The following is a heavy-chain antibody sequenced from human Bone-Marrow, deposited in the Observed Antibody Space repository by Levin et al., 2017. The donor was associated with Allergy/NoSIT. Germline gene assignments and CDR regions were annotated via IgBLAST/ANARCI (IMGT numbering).Heavy chain of an antibody. CDR2: ISASSDKT. V-gene: IGHV3-23*01. CDR1: GFTFSSYA. CDR3: AKPPYPITDSPLYYFDF. D-gene: IGHD1-20*01. Sequence: PGGSLRLSCSASGFTFSSYAMNWVRQAPGKGLEWVSGISASSDKTYNADSVKGRFTISRDNSRNTLYLQMNSLTAEDTAVYYCAKPPYPITDSPLYYFDFWGQGTLVTVSS. J-gene: IGHJ4*02.